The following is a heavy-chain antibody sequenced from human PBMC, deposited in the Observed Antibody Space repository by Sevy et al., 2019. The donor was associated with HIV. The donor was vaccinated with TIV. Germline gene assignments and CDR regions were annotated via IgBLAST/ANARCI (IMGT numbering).Heavy chain of an antibody. CDR2: IYYSGST. D-gene: IGHD6-19*01. J-gene: IGHJ6*03. CDR1: GGSISSYY. V-gene: IGHV4-59*12. Sequence: SETLSLTCTVSGGSISSYYWSWIRQPPGKGLEWIGYIYYSGSTNYNPSLKSRVTISVDTSKNQFSLKLSSVTAADTAVYYCAREPVAGMNGYYYYYMDVWGKGTTVTVSS. CDR3: AREPVAGMNGYYYYYMDV.